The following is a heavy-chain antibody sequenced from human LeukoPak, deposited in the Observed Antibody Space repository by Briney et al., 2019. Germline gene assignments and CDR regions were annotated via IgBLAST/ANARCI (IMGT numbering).Heavy chain of an antibody. J-gene: IGHJ4*02. V-gene: IGHV3-7*03. D-gene: IGHD3-10*01. CDR2: IKEGGSEK. Sequence: GGSLRLSCAASGFTFTNYWMSWVRQAPGKGLEWVASIKEGGSEKYYVDSVKGRFTISRDNVKNSVYLQMNSLRAEDTALYYCARDHRGVFDYWGQGTLVTVSS. CDR3: ARDHRGVFDY. CDR1: GFTFTNYW.